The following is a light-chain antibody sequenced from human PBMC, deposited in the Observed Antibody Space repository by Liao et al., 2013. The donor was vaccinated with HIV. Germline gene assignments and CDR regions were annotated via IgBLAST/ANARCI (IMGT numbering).Light chain of an antibody. V-gene: IGLV3-21*01. CDR3: LAWDTTTAF. CDR1: SIGSKS. CDR2: HDT. Sequence: SYVLTQPSSLSVAPGKTARMTCGGNSIGSKSVHWYQQKPGQAPVLVISHDTDRPSGIPARFSASNSGNTATLTISRVEPGDEADYYCLAWDTTTAFFGGGTKLTVL. J-gene: IGLJ2*01.